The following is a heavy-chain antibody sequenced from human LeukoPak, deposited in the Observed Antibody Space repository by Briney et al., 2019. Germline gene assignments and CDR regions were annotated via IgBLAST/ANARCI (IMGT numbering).Heavy chain of an antibody. J-gene: IGHJ4*02. CDR3: ARGGLTGTTIPYFDY. Sequence: GESLRLSCTASEFTFSSYWMHWVRQPPGKGLVWVSRINSDGSSTSYADAVKGRFTISRDNAKNTLYLRMNSLRAEDTAVYYCARGGLTGTTIPYFDYWGQGTLVTVSS. V-gene: IGHV3-74*01. CDR2: INSDGSST. CDR1: EFTFSSYW. D-gene: IGHD1-7*01.